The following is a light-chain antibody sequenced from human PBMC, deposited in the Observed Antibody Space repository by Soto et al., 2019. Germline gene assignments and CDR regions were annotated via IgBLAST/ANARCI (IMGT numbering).Light chain of an antibody. CDR1: QSVSSSY. J-gene: IGKJ3*01. CDR3: QQYGSSQGLT. Sequence: EIVLTQSPGTLSLSPGERATLSCRASQSVSSSYLAWYQQKPGQAPMLLIYGASSRATGIPDRFSGSGSGTDFTLTISRLEPEDFAVYYCQQYGSSQGLTFGPGTKVDIK. CDR2: GAS. V-gene: IGKV3-20*01.